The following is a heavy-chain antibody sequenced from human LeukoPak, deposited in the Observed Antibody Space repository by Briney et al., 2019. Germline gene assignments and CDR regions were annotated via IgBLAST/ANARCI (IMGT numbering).Heavy chain of an antibody. J-gene: IGHJ6*02. CDR2: ISGSGGST. V-gene: IGHV3-23*01. CDR3: AKDPAYDADWYYYYYGMDV. D-gene: IGHD3-22*01. CDR1: GFTFSSYA. Sequence: GGSLRLSCAASGFTFSSYAMSWVRQAPGKGLEWVSAISGSGGSTYYADSVKGRFTISRDNSKNTLYLQMNSLRAEDTAAYYCAKDPAYDADWYYYYYGMDVWGQGTTVTVSS.